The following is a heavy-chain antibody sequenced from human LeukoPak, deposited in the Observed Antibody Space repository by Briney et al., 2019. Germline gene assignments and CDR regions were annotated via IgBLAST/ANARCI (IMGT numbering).Heavy chain of an antibody. CDR2: INGLGTAT. Sequence: GGSLRLSCAGSGWMHWVRQAPGKGLVWVSGINGLGTATYYADSVKGRFTISRDNAKNTVSLQMNSLRAEDTAVYYCANGYCTNGVCYPYYYYYMDVWGKGTTVTVSS. V-gene: IGHV3-74*01. D-gene: IGHD2-8*01. J-gene: IGHJ6*03. CDR1: GW. CDR3: ANGYCTNGVCYPYYYYYMDV.